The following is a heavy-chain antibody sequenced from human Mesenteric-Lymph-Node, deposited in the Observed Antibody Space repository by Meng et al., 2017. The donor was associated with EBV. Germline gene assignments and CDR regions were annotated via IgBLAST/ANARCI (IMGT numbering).Heavy chain of an antibody. Sequence: QVQLRESAPGLVKPSQTLSLTCSVSGGSISSGDSYWSWIRQPPGKGLEWIGYIYYSGSTYYNPSLRSRITISVDTSKNQFSLRLRSVTAADTAVYYCARLVVVPAALDYWGQGTLVTVSS. CDR3: ARLVVVPAALDY. CDR1: GGSISSGDSY. D-gene: IGHD2-2*01. CDR2: IYYSGST. V-gene: IGHV4-30-4*01. J-gene: IGHJ4*02.